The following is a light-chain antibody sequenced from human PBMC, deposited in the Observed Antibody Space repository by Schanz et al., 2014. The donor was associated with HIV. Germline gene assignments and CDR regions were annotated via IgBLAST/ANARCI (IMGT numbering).Light chain of an antibody. J-gene: IGLJ2*01. V-gene: IGLV2-23*02. CDR3: SSYAGSNNLV. CDR1: NSDVGSYDL. Sequence: QSALIQPPSVSGSPGQSITISCTGTNSDVGSYDLVSWYQQHPGKAPKLMIYEVNKRPSGVSNRFSGSKSGNTASLTISGLQADDEADYYCSSYAGSNNLVFGGGTKLTVL. CDR2: EVN.